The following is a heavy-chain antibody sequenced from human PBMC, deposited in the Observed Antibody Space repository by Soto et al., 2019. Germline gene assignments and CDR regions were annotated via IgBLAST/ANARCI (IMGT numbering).Heavy chain of an antibody. D-gene: IGHD3-3*01. J-gene: IGHJ2*01. CDR2: ISAYNGNT. Sequence: QVQLGQSGGEVKKPGASVKVSCKASGYTFTSYGISWGRQAPGQGLERMGWISAYNGNTKYAQKLQGRVTMTTDTSTSTAYMELRSLRSDDTAVYYCARDHPYYDFWSGYYGYFDLWGRGTLVTVSS. CDR1: GYTFTSYG. V-gene: IGHV1-18*01. CDR3: ARDHPYYDFWSGYYGYFDL.